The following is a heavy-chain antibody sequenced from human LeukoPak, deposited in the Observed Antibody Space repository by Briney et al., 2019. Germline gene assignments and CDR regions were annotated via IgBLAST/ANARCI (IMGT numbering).Heavy chain of an antibody. CDR1: GFTFSSYA. CDR3: VKRLNNYLDY. CDR2: INSNGGST. J-gene: IGHJ4*02. D-gene: IGHD4/OR15-4a*01. V-gene: IGHV3-64*05. Sequence: PGGSLRLSCSASGFTFSSYAMHWVRQAPGKGLEFVAMINSNGGSTYYTDPVKGRLTISRDNSKNTVYVQMSSLRPEDTAVYFCVKRLNNYLDYWGQGTLVTVSS.